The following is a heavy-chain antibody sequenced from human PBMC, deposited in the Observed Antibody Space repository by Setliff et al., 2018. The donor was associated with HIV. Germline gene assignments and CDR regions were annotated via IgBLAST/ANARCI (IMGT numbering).Heavy chain of an antibody. V-gene: IGHV1-18*01. D-gene: IGHD6-13*01. CDR2: ISAYNGNT. Sequence: ASVKVSCKASGYSFNSYAISWVRQAPGQGLEWMGWISAYNGNTNYAQKLQGRVTMTTDTSTSTVYMELRSLTSEDTAVYYCATVKQQLAPFDYWGQGTLVTVSS. CDR1: GYSFNSYA. J-gene: IGHJ4*02. CDR3: ATVKQQLAPFDY.